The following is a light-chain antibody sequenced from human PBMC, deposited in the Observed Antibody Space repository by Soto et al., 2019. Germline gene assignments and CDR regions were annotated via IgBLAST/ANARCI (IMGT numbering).Light chain of an antibody. J-gene: IGKJ1*01. CDR3: AQRVWTRT. V-gene: IGKV3-11*01. CDR2: DAS. CDR1: QSVSSQ. Sequence: EIMLTQSPATLSLSPGERATLSCRASQSVSSQLDWYQHKPGQAPTLLIYDASNSATGIPDRFSGSGSGSDFTLTCSRLEPGVILVYYCAQRVWTRTVGQGTQGDI.